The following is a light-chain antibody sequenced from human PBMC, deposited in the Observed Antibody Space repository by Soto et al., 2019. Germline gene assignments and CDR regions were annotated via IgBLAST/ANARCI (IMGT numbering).Light chain of an antibody. CDR1: QSLTMW. CDR3: QHWTDYSWT. CDR2: KTS. Sequence: DIHMTQSPSTLSASVGDRVTITCRASQSLTMWLAWYQQKPGKDPNRLIYKTSSLESGVPSRFSGSGSGTAFTLNISSLTPDDFATYCCQHWTDYSWTFGKWTKVAVK. J-gene: IGKJ1*01. V-gene: IGKV1-5*03.